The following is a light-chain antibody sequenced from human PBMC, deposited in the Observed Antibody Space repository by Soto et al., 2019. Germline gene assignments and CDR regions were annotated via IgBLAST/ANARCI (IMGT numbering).Light chain of an antibody. Sequence: IQMTQSPSTLSASVGYRVTITCRASQSISSWLAWYQQKPGKAPKLLIYDASSLESGVPSRFSGSRSGTEFTLTISSLQPDDFATYYCQQYNSYSTFGQGSKVDIK. CDR3: QQYNSYST. V-gene: IGKV1-5*01. J-gene: IGKJ1*01. CDR1: QSISSW. CDR2: DAS.